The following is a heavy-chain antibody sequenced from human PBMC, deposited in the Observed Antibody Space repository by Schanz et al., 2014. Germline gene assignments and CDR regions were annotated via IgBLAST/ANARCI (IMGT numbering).Heavy chain of an antibody. CDR3: ARPLGPNYYYYGLDV. Sequence: VQLLESGGGLIQPGGSLRLSCAASGFTFRSYAMSWVRQAPGQGLEKVAVTSTDGTKTYYAASVRGRFTISRDNSKNTVYLQMNSLRAEDTAVYYCARPLGPNYYYYGLDVWGQGTTVTVSS. V-gene: IGHV3-30*04. J-gene: IGHJ6*02. CDR2: TSTDGTKT. CDR1: GFTFRSYA.